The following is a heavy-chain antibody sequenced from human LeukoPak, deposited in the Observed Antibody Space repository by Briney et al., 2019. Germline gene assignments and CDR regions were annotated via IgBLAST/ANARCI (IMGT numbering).Heavy chain of an antibody. Sequence: PSETLSLTCTVSGYSISSGYYWGWIRQPPGKGLEWIGSIYHSGSTYYNPSLKSRVTISVDTSKNQFSLKLSSVTAADTAVYYCARGVPASSPPDYWGQGTLVTVSS. V-gene: IGHV4-38-2*02. D-gene: IGHD2-2*01. CDR3: ARGVPASSPPDY. CDR1: GYSISSGYY. J-gene: IGHJ4*02. CDR2: IYHSGST.